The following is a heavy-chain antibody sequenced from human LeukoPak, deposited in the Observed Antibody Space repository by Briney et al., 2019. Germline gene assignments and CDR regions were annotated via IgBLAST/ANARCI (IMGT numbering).Heavy chain of an antibody. J-gene: IGHJ4*02. CDR1: GCTLTELS. CDR2: FDPEDGET. V-gene: IGHV1-24*01. CDR3: ATESRRGELLLYFDY. D-gene: IGHD3-10*01. Sequence: ASVKVSCKVSGCTLTELSMHWVRQAPGKGLEWMGGFDPEDGETIYAQKFQGRVTMTEDTSTDTAYMELSSPRSEDTAVYYCATESRRGELLLYFDYWGQGTLVTVSS.